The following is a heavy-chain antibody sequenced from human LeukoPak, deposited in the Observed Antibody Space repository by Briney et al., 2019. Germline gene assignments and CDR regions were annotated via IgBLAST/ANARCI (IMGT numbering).Heavy chain of an antibody. D-gene: IGHD3-22*01. Sequence: PGGSLRLSCAASGFTFSSDAMSWVRQAPGKGLEWVSAISGSGGSTYYADSVKGRFTISRDNSKNTLYLQMSSLRAEDTAVYYCAKGFFDSSSYDYWGQGTLVTVSS. CDR3: AKGFFDSSSYDY. CDR1: GFTFSSDA. V-gene: IGHV3-23*01. CDR2: ISGSGGST. J-gene: IGHJ4*02.